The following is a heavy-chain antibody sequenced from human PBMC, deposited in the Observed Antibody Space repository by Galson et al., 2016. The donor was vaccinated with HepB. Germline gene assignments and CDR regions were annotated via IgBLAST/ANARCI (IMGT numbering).Heavy chain of an antibody. CDR1: GGSISSYY. J-gene: IGHJ5*02. V-gene: IGHV4-59*08. D-gene: IGHD3-22*01. Sequence: ETLSLTCTVSGGSISSYYWSWIRQPPGKGLEWIGYIYYSGSTNYNPSLKSRVTLSVDKSKNQFSLKLSSVTPADTAGYYCARRPNYSDGSGYYHDCFDPWGQGTLVTVSS. CDR2: IYYSGST. CDR3: ARRPNYSDGSGYYHDCFDP.